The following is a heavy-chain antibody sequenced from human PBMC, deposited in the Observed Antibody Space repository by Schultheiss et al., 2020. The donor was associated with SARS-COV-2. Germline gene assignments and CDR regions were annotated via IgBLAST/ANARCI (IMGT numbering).Heavy chain of an antibody. J-gene: IGHJ4*02. V-gene: IGHV4-34*01. D-gene: IGHD6-6*01. Sequence: SETLSLTCAVYGGSFSGYYWSWIRQAPGKGLEWIGEINHSGSTNYNPSLKSRVTISVDTSKNQFSLKLSSVTAADTAVYYCARAYSSSSHVDYWGQGTLVTVSS. CDR3: ARAYSSSSHVDY. CDR1: GGSFSGYY. CDR2: INHSGST.